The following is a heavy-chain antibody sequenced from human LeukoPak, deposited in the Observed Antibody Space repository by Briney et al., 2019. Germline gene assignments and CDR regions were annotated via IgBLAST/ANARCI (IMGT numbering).Heavy chain of an antibody. CDR2: IYYSGST. CDR3: ARQYQLLSGYFDY. V-gene: IGHV4-61*05. D-gene: IGHD2-2*01. J-gene: IGHJ4*02. CDR1: GDSISSSNYY. Sequence: PSETLSLTCTVSGDSISSSNYYWSWIRQPPGKGLEWIGYIYYSGSTNYNPSLKSRVTISVDTSKNQFSLKLSSVTAADTAVYYCARQYQLLSGYFDYWGQGTLVTVSS.